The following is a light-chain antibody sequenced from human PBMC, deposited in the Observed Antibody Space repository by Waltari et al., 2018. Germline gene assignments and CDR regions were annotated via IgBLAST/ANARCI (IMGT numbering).Light chain of an antibody. CDR1: QSVSSN. J-gene: IGKJ2*01. Sequence: EIVMTQSPATRSVSPGERATLTCRASQSVSSNLAWYQQKPGQAPRLLIYGASTRATGTPARFSGSGSGTEFTLTISSLQSEDFAVYYCQQYNNWPRTFGQGTKLEIK. CDR3: QQYNNWPRT. CDR2: GAS. V-gene: IGKV3-15*01.